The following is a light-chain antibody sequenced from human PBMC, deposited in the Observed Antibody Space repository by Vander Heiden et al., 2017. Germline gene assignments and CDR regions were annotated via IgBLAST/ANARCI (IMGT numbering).Light chain of an antibody. CDR1: ALPKQY. CDR3: QSADSSGTFVV. J-gene: IGLJ2*01. V-gene: IGLV3-25*03. Sequence: SYELTQPPSVSVSPGQTARITGSGDALPKQYAYWYQQKPGQAPVLVIYKDSERPSGIPERFSGSNSGTTVTLTISGVQAEDEADYYCQSADSSGTFVVFGGGTKLTVL. CDR2: KDS.